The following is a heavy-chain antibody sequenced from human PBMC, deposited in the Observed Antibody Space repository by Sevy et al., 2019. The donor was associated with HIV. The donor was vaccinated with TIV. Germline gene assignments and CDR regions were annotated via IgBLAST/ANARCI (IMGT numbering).Heavy chain of an antibody. CDR2: PWYDGSNK. V-gene: IGHV3-33*01. J-gene: IGHJ4*02. CDR3: ARDFYGSGSYYNVASDY. CDR1: GFTFSSYG. D-gene: IGHD3-10*01. Sequence: GGSLRLSCAASGFTFSSYGMHWVRRAPGKGLEWVAAPWYDGSNKDYADSVKGRFTISRDNSKNTLYLQMNSLRAEDTAVYYCARDFYGSGSYYNVASDYWGQGTLVTVSS.